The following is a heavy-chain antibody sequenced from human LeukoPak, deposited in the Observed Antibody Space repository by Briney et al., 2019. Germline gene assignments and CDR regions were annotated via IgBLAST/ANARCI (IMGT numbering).Heavy chain of an antibody. D-gene: IGHD2-2*01. CDR3: ARGYCSSTSCYPYYYYGMDV. J-gene: IGHJ6*04. CDR1: GGTFSSYA. V-gene: IGHV1-69*06. CDR2: IIPIFGTA. Sequence: ASVKVSCKASGGTFSSYAISWVRRAPGQGLEWMGGIIPIFGTANYAQKFQGRVTITADKSTSTAYMELSSLRSEDTAVYYCARGYCSSTSCYPYYYYGMDVWGKGTTVTVSS.